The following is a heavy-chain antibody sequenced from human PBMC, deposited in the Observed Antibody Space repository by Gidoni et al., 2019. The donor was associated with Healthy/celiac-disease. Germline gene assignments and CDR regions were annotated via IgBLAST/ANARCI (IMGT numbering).Heavy chain of an antibody. CDR1: DFPFSSYA. CDR2: ISGSGGST. Sequence: EVQLLESGGGLVQPGGSLRLSFAASDFPFSSYAISWFRQAPGKGLEWVSAISGSGGSTYYADSVKGRFTISRDNSKNTLYLQMNSLRAEDTAVYYCAKEIAVAPYYFDYWGQGTLVTVSS. V-gene: IGHV3-23*01. J-gene: IGHJ4*02. D-gene: IGHD6-19*01. CDR3: AKEIAVAPYYFDY.